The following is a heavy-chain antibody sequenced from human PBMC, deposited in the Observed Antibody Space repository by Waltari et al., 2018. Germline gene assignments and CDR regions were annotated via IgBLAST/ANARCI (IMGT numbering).Heavy chain of an antibody. CDR2: IKDKSDGGTT. J-gene: IGHJ4*02. V-gene: IGHV3-15*01. Sequence: EGQLVESGGGLVQPGGSFTLSCAASGFAFSDAWMSWVRQVPGKGLGWVGRIKDKSDGGTTDYATPVKGRFTISRDDSKNLLSLEMNSLKTDDTGVYCCVAPWTIWGQGTLVTVSS. CDR3: VAPWTI. D-gene: IGHD3-3*01. CDR1: GFAFSDAW.